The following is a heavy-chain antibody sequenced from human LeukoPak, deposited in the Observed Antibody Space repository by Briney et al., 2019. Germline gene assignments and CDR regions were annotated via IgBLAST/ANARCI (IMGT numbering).Heavy chain of an antibody. D-gene: IGHD3-10*01. CDR2: IHYDGSNK. CDR3: AKDPIRGVRPYYFSS. Sequence: GGSLRLSCAASGVTFSSYGMQWVRHAPGKGLEWVAFIHYDGSNKYYANSVKGRFTISRDNSKNTLYLHMNSLRAEDTAVYYCAKDPIRGVRPYYFSSWGQGTLVTVSS. V-gene: IGHV3-30*02. CDR1: GVTFSSYG. J-gene: IGHJ4*02.